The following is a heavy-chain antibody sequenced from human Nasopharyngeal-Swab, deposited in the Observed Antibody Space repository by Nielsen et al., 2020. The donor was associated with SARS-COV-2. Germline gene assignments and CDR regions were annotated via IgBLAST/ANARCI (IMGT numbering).Heavy chain of an antibody. Sequence: SSVKLSCKASGGTFISYAISWVRQAPGQGLEWMGGIIPILGIANYAQKFQGRVTITADKSTSTAYMELSSLRSEDTAVYYCAREILRFLEWLLPDAFDIWGQGTMVTVSS. CDR1: GGTFISYA. V-gene: IGHV1-69*10. J-gene: IGHJ3*02. D-gene: IGHD3-3*01. CDR3: AREILRFLEWLLPDAFDI. CDR2: IIPILGIA.